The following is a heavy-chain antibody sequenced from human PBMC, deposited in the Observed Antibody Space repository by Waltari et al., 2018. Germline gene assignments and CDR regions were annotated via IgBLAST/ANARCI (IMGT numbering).Heavy chain of an antibody. CDR1: GGHFRRYA. CDR3: ARYTVTTPFDY. V-gene: IGHV1-69*01. D-gene: IGHD4-17*01. J-gene: IGHJ4*02. CDR2: IIPIFGTA. Sequence: QVQLVQSGAEVKQPGSSVKVSCKASGGHFRRYAISRVRQAPGQGLEWMGGIIPIFGTANYEQKFQGRVTITADESTSTAYMELSSLRSEDTAVYYCARYTVTTPFDYWGQGTLVTVSS.